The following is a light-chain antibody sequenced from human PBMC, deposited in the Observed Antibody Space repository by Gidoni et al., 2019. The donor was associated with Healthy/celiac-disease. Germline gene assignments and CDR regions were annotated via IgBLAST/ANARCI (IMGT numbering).Light chain of an antibody. CDR2: AAS. V-gene: IGKV1-39*01. J-gene: IGKJ2*01. CDR1: QSISSY. CDR3: QQSYSTLYT. Sequence: IKMTQSPSSLSASVGDRVTITCRASQSISSYLNWYQQKPGKAPKLLIYAASSLQSGVPSRFSGSGSGTDFTLTISSLQPEDFATYYCQQSYSTLYTFGQGTKLEIK.